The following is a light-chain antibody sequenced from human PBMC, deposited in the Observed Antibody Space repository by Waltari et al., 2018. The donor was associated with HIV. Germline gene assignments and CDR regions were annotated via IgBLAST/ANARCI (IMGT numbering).Light chain of an antibody. J-gene: IGLJ3*02. Sequence: QSALTQPASVSGSPGQSITIPCTGSSSDIGGYSFVSWYQHHPGKAPKLMIFEVSDRPSGISNRFSGSKSGNTAFLTISGLQTEDEADYYCSSYTTSGPWVFGGGTKVTVL. CDR2: EVS. CDR3: SSYTTSGPWV. CDR1: SSDIGGYSF. V-gene: IGLV2-14*01.